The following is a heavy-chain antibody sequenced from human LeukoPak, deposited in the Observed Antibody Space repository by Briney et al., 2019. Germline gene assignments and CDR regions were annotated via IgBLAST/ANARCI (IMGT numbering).Heavy chain of an antibody. J-gene: IGHJ4*02. CDR1: GFTFGDYA. D-gene: IGHD4/OR15-4a*01. V-gene: IGHV3-49*04. CDR3: ARRAGAYSHPYDY. CDR2: IRSKIYGGTP. Sequence: GGSLRLSCTASGFTFGDYAMTWVRQAPGKGLEWVGFIRSKIYGGTPEYAASVKGRFTISRDNSKSTLYLQMNSLRAEDTAVYYCARRAGAYSHPYDYWGQGTLVTVSS.